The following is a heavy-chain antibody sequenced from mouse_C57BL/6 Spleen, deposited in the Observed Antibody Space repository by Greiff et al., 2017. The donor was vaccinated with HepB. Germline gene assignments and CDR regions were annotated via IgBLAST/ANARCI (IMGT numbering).Heavy chain of an antibody. CDR3: ARWGGNYDWYFDV. CDR2: IYPGDGDT. V-gene: IGHV1-80*01. J-gene: IGHJ1*03. Sequence: QVQLQQSGAELVKPGASVKISCKASGYAFSSYWMNWVKQRPGKGLEWIGQIYPGDGDTNYNGKFKGKATLTADKSSSTAYMQLSSLTSEDSAVYFCARWGGNYDWYFDVWGTGTTVTVSS. CDR1: GYAFSSYW. D-gene: IGHD2-1*01.